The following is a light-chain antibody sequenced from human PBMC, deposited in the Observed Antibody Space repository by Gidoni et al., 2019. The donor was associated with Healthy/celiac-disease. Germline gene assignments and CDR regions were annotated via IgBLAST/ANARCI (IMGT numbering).Light chain of an antibody. Sequence: EIVMTQSPATLSVSQGERATISCRASQSVSSNLACYQQKPGQAPRLLIYGASTRATGIPARFSGSGSGTEFTLTISSLQSEDFAVYYCQQYNNWPPWTFGQGTKVEIK. CDR2: GAS. CDR3: QQYNNWPPWT. CDR1: QSVSSN. J-gene: IGKJ1*01. V-gene: IGKV3-15*01.